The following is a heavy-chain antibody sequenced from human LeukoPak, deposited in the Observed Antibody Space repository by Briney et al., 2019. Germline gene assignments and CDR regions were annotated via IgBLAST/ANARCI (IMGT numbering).Heavy chain of an antibody. Sequence: SETLSLTCAVYGGSFSGYYWSWIRQPPGKGLEWIGEINHSGSTNYNPSLKSRVTISVDTSKNQFSLKLSSVTAADTAVYYCARAEVVVVPAAIKMVGTASSRAFDIWGQGTMVTVSS. V-gene: IGHV4-34*01. CDR1: GGSFSGYY. CDR2: INHSGST. D-gene: IGHD2-2*02. J-gene: IGHJ3*02. CDR3: ARAEVVVVPAAIKMVGTASSRAFDI.